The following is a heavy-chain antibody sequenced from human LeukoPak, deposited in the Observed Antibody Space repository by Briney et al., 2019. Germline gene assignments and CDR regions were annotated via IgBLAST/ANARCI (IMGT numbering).Heavy chain of an antibody. Sequence: SETLSLTCTVSGGSISSYYWSWIRQPPGRGLEWIGYIYYSGSTDYNPSFQSRVSISVDTSKKQFSLKLSSVTAADTAVYYCARTTTVRGTYYMDVWGKGTTVTISS. D-gene: IGHD3-10*01. V-gene: IGHV4-59*01. CDR3: ARTTTVRGTYYMDV. CDR1: GGSISSYY. J-gene: IGHJ6*03. CDR2: IYYSGST.